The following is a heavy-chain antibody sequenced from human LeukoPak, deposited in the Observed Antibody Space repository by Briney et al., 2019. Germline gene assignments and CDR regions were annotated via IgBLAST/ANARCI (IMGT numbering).Heavy chain of an antibody. Sequence: VGSVKVSCKASGYTFTSYYMHWVRQAPGQGLEGMGIINPSGWSTSYAQKFQDRVTMTRDTSTSTVYVELSSLTSEDAAVSSCARGSIDDILARYYRRYYFDYWAKGTLVTVSS. J-gene: IGHJ4*02. CDR2: INPSGWST. CDR1: GYTFTSYY. D-gene: IGHD3-9*01. CDR3: ARGSIDDILARYYRRYYFDY. V-gene: IGHV1-46*01.